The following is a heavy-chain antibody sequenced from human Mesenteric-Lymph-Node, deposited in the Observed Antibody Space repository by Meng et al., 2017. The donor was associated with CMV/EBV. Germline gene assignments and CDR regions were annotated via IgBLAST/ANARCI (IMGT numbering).Heavy chain of an antibody. J-gene: IGHJ4*02. CDR3: TGDSVSNPNLDY. CDR1: GFNVRDKY. D-gene: IGHD3-10*01. V-gene: IGHV3-66*01. Sequence: VDLVGAGGGLVQPGGSLRLSCAASGFNVRDKYMSWVCQAPGKGLEWVCIIYRGDNTYYIDSVKDRFTVSRDNSKNTMYLQMNSLRVEDTAVYHCTGDSVSNPNLDYWGQGTLVTVSS. CDR2: IYRGDNT.